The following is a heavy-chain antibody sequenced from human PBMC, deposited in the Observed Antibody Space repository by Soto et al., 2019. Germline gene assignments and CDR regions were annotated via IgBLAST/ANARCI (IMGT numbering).Heavy chain of an antibody. J-gene: IGHJ6*02. CDR1: GFTFSSYA. Sequence: QVQLVESGGGVVQPGRSLRLSCAASGFTFSSYAMHWVRQAPGKGLEWVAVISYDGSNKYYADSVKGRFTISRDNSKNTLYLQMNSLRAEDTAVYYCARDRQVQQLGYDYYYGMEVCGQGTTVTVSS. D-gene: IGHD6-13*01. CDR3: ARDRQVQQLGYDYYYGMEV. V-gene: IGHV3-30-3*01. CDR2: ISYDGSNK.